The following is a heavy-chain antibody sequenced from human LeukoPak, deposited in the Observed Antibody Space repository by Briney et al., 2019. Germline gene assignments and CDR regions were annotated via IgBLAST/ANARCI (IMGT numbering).Heavy chain of an antibody. D-gene: IGHD2-15*01. CDR3: ARDRGYCSGGTCYPVYFDY. J-gene: IGHJ4*02. CDR2: YV. V-gene: IGHV3-21*01. Sequence: YVHYADSVKGRFTTSSDNAKNSLYLQMDSLRAEDTALYYCARDRGYCSGGTCYPVYFDYWGQGTLVTVSS.